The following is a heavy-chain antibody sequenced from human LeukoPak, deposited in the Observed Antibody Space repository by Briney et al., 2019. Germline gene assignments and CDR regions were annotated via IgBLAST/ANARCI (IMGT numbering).Heavy chain of an antibody. CDR3: AKGTTLITARGLDS. Sequence: GGSLRLSCAASGFTFSDYAMSWVRRAPGKGLEWVSGISGSGSSPYYADSVRGRFTISRDNSKNTLYVRMNSLRAEDTAVYFCAKGTTLITARGLDSWGQGTLVTVSS. J-gene: IGHJ4*02. CDR1: GFTFSDYA. V-gene: IGHV3-23*01. CDR2: ISGSGSSP. D-gene: IGHD1-20*01.